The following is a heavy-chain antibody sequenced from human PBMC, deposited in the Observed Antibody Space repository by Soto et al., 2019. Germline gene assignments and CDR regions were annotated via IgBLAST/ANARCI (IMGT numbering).Heavy chain of an antibody. CDR1: GGSISSSSYY. Sequence: SETLSLTCTVSGGSISSSSYYWGWIRQPPGKGLEWIGSIYYSGSTYYNPSLKSRVTISVDTSKNQFSLKLSSVTAADTAVYYCARQPKQQLSPGGWFDPWGQGTLVTVSS. CDR2: IYYSGST. CDR3: ARQPKQQLSPGGWFDP. J-gene: IGHJ5*02. D-gene: IGHD6-13*01. V-gene: IGHV4-39*01.